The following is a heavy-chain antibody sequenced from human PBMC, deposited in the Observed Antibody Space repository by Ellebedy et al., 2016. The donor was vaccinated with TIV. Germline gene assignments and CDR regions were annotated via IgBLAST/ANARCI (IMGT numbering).Heavy chain of an antibody. V-gene: IGHV3-7*01. CDR2: IRQEGDEI. J-gene: IGHJ5*02. CDR3: ARRASYGDYAVQVNPWFDP. CDR1: GFNFRSYW. Sequence: GESLKISCAASGFNFRSYWMAWVRQAPGKGLEWVAKIRQEGDEIYYVESVKGRFTISRDNAKNSLLLQMNSLRVEGTAVYYCARRASYGDYAVQVNPWFDPWGQGTLVTVSS. D-gene: IGHD4-17*01.